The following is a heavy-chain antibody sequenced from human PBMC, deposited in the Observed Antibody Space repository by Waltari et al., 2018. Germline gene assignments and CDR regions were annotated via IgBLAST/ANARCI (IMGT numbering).Heavy chain of an antibody. V-gene: IGHV1-24*01. J-gene: IGHJ4*02. CDR3: ATGIAVAVYLDY. CDR2: FDPEDGET. D-gene: IGHD6-19*01. Sequence: RQAPGKGLEWMGGFDPEDGETIYAQKFQGRVTMTEDTSADTAYMELSSLRSEDTAVYYCATGIAVAVYLDYWGQGTLVTVSS.